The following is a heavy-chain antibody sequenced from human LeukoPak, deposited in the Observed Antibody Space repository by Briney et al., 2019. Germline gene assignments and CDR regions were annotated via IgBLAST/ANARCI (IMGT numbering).Heavy chain of an antibody. Sequence: PSETLSLTCTVSGGSISTYYWSWIRQPPGKGLEWIGYVDYIGYTNYNPSVKSRLTISVDRSMNQFSLKLRSVTAADTAVYYCAKQPKPDGWFGGMDVWGQGTTVTVSS. CDR3: AKQPKPDGWFGGMDV. CDR2: VDYIGYT. D-gene: IGHD3-10*01. J-gene: IGHJ6*02. V-gene: IGHV4-59*08. CDR1: GGSISTYY.